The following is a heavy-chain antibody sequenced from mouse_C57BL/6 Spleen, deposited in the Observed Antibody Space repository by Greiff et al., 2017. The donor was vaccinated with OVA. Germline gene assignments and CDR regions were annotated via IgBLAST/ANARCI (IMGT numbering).Heavy chain of an antibody. D-gene: IGHD2-1*01. Sequence: DVKLQESGPGLVKPSQSLSLTCSVTGYSITSGYYWNWIRQFPGNKLEWMGYISYDGSNNYNPSLKNRISITRDTSKNQFFLKLNSVTTEDTATYYCASVYGNTRYFDVWGTGTTVTVSS. CDR1: GYSITSGYY. V-gene: IGHV3-6*01. CDR3: ASVYGNTRYFDV. J-gene: IGHJ1*03. CDR2: ISYDGSN.